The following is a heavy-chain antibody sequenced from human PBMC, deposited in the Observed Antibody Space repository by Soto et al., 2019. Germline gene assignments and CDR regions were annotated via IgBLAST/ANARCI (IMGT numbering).Heavy chain of an antibody. J-gene: IGHJ4*02. CDR2: IIPIFGTA. CDR3: ARGRAYCGGDCYSPYFDY. Sequence: QVQLVQSGAEVKKPGSSVKVSCKASGGTFSSYAISWVRQAPGQGLEWMGGIIPIFGTANYAQKFQGRVTITADESTSTAYMERSSLRSEDTAVYYCARGRAYCGGDCYSPYFDYWGQGTLVTVSS. CDR1: GGTFSSYA. V-gene: IGHV1-69*12. D-gene: IGHD2-21*02.